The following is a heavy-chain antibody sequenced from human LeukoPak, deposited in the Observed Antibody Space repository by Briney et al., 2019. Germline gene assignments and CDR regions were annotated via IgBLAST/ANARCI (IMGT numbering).Heavy chain of an antibody. V-gene: IGHV4-59*01. Sequence: SETLPLTCTVSGGSISSYYWSWIRQPPGKGLEWIGYIYYSGSTNYNPSLKSRVTISVDTSKNQFSLKLSSVTAADAAVYYCARGVGNWNRDYWGQGTLVTVSS. D-gene: IGHD1-20*01. CDR3: ARGVGNWNRDY. J-gene: IGHJ4*02. CDR2: IYYSGST. CDR1: GGSISSYY.